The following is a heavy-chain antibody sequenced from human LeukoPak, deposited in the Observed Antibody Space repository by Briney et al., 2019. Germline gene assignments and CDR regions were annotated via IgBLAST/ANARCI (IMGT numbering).Heavy chain of an antibody. Sequence: GGSLRLSCAASGFTFSSYWMHWVRQAPGKGLVWVSRINTDGSSTSYADSVKGRFTISRDNAKNTLSLQMNSLRAEDTAVYYCARGITGYSGYDYWGQGTLVTVSS. CDR3: ARGITGYSGYDY. CDR2: INTDGSST. D-gene: IGHD5-12*01. J-gene: IGHJ4*02. CDR1: GFTFSSYW. V-gene: IGHV3-74*01.